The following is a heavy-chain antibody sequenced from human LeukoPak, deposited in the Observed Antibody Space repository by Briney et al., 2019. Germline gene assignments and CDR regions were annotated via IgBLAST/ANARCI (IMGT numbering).Heavy chain of an antibody. CDR1: GYTFTSYG. Sequence: GASVKVSCEASGYTFTSYGISWVRQAPGQGLEWMGWISAYNGNTNYAQKLQGRVTMTTDTSTSTAYMELRSLRSDDTAVYYCARDPPLVRGVIAFDYWGQGTLVTVSS. V-gene: IGHV1-18*01. J-gene: IGHJ4*02. D-gene: IGHD3-10*01. CDR3: ARDPPLVRGVIAFDY. CDR2: ISAYNGNT.